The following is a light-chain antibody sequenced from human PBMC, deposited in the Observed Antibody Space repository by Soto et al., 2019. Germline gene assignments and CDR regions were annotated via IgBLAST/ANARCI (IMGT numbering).Light chain of an antibody. CDR1: SSDVGGYVY. CDR3: SSYDGSFYV. CDR2: EVS. Sequence: QSALTQPPSASGSPGQSVTISCTGTSSDVGGYVYVSWYQQHPGKAPKLMIYEVSKRPSGVPDRFSGSKSGNTASLTVSGLQADDEDDYYCSSYDGSFYVFGNGTKVTVL. J-gene: IGLJ1*01. V-gene: IGLV2-8*01.